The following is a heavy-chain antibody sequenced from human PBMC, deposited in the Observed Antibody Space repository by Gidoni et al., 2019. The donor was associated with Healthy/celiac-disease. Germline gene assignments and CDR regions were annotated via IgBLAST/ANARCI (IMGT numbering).Heavy chain of an antibody. J-gene: IGHJ6*02. D-gene: IGHD2-15*01. CDR1: GGSISSYY. V-gene: IGHV4-59*01. CDR2: IYYSGST. CDR3: ARGYCSGGSCYSYYYYGMDV. Sequence: QVQLQESGPGLVKPSETLSLTCTVSGGSISSYYWSWIRQPPGKGLEWIGYIYYSGSTNYNPSLKSRVTISVDTSKNQFSLKLSSVTAADTAVYYCARGYCSGGSCYSYYYYGMDVWGQGTTVTVSS.